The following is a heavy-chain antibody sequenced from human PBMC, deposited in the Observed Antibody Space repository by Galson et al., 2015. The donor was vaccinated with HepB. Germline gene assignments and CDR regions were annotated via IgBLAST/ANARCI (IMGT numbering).Heavy chain of an antibody. Sequence: SETLSLTCTVSGGSISSSSYYWGWIRQPPGKGLEWIGSIYYSGSTYYNPSLKSRVTISVDTSKNQFSLKLSSVTAADTAVYYCARQYRDIVVVVAATPGKGFDYWGQGTLVTVSS. V-gene: IGHV4-39*01. D-gene: IGHD2-15*01. CDR1: GGSISSSSYY. J-gene: IGHJ4*02. CDR2: IYYSGST. CDR3: ARQYRDIVVVVAATPGKGFDY.